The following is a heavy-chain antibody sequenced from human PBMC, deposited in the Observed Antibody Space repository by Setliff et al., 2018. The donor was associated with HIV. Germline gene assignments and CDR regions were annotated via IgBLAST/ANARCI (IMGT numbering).Heavy chain of an antibody. V-gene: IGHV1-18*01. Sequence: EASVKVSCKASGYIFINYGINWVRQAPGQGLEWMGWITPYNGRTNYARKVRGRVTLTTDTSTNTSYMDLRSLTSDDTAVYFCARGWHYYESSGVSGIDAFDIWGQGTMVTVSS. D-gene: IGHD3-22*01. CDR3: ARGWHYYESSGVSGIDAFDI. CDR2: ITPYNGRT. J-gene: IGHJ3*02. CDR1: GYIFINYG.